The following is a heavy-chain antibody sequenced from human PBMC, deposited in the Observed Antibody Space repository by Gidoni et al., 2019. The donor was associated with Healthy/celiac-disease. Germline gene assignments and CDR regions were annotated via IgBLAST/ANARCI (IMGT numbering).Heavy chain of an antibody. CDR1: GFTFDDYA. CDR3: AKMPSAYIYSSSWYYFDY. Sequence: EVQLVESGGGLVQPGRSLRLSCAASGFTFDDYAMHWVRQAPGKGLEWVSGISWNSGSIGYADSVKGRFTISRDNAKNSLYLQMNSLRAEDTALYYCAKMPSAYIYSSSWYYFDYWGQGTLVTVSS. CDR2: ISWNSGSI. V-gene: IGHV3-9*01. J-gene: IGHJ4*02. D-gene: IGHD6-13*01.